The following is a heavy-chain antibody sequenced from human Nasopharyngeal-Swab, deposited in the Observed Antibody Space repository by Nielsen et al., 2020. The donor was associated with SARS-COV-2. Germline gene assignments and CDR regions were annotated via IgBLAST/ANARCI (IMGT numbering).Heavy chain of an antibody. Sequence: VRQAPGKGLEWVALIYGGGFVTHYVVSVKGRFTVSRDDSRGTLSPQMNSLRVDDTDVYYCASARGSFDYWGQGAVVTVSS. J-gene: IGHJ4*02. V-gene: IGHV3-23*03. CDR2: IYGGGFVT. CDR3: ASARGSFDY.